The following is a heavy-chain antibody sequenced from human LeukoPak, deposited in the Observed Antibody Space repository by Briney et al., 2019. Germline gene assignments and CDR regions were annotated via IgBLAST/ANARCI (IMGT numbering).Heavy chain of an antibody. CDR3: ARDHFSGHIYSGYDLFDY. V-gene: IGHV1-69*05. CDR2: IIPIFGTA. D-gene: IGHD5-12*01. Sequence: SVKVSCKASGGTFSSYAISWVRQAPGQGLEWMGGIIPIFGTANYAQKFQGRVTITTDESTSTAYMELSSLRSEDTAVYYCARDHFSGHIYSGYDLFDYWGQGTLVTVSS. CDR1: GGTFSSYA. J-gene: IGHJ4*02.